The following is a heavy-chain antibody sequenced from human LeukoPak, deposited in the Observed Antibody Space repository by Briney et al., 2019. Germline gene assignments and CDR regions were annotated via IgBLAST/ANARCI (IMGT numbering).Heavy chain of an antibody. CDR2: ISGSGGST. CDR3: AKRRYCSGGSCYSVTYYYYGMDV. V-gene: IGHV3-23*01. Sequence: GGSLRLSCAASGFTFSSYAMSWVRQAPGKGLEWVSAISGSGGSTYYADSVKGRFTISRDNSKNTLYLQMNSLSAEDTAVYYCAKRRYCSGGSCYSVTYYYYGMDVWGQGTTVTVSS. D-gene: IGHD2-15*01. CDR1: GFTFSSYA. J-gene: IGHJ6*02.